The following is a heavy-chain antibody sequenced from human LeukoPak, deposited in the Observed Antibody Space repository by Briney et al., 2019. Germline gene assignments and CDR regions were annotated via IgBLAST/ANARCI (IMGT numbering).Heavy chain of an antibody. CDR3: ARGRPNYYDSSGYYYY. V-gene: IGHV4-34*01. Sequence: SETLSLTCTVSGGSISSYYWSWIRQPPGKGLEWIGEINHSGSTNYNPSLKSRVTISVDTSKNQFSLRLSSVTAADTAVYYCARGRPNYYDSSGYYYYWGQGTLVTVSS. D-gene: IGHD3-22*01. CDR1: GGSISSYY. CDR2: INHSGST. J-gene: IGHJ4*02.